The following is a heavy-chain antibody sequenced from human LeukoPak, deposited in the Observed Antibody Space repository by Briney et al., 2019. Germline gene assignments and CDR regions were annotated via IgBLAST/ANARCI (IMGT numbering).Heavy chain of an antibody. Sequence: PGGSLRLSCAASGFTFSSYGMSWVRQAPGKGLEWVSAISGSGGSTYYADSVKGRFTISRDNSKNTLYLQMNSLRAEDTAVYYCAKGDSGSYYYFDYWGQGTLVTVSS. D-gene: IGHD1-26*01. V-gene: IGHV3-23*01. CDR2: ISGSGGST. CDR1: GFTFSSYG. CDR3: AKGDSGSYYYFDY. J-gene: IGHJ4*02.